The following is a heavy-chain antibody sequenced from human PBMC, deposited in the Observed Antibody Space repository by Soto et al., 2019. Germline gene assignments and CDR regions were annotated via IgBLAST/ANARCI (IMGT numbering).Heavy chain of an antibody. V-gene: IGHV6-1*01. J-gene: IGHJ4*02. CDR3: ARLIGSSWLDY. CDR1: GDSVSSNSVT. Sequence: SQTLSLTCAISGDSVSSNSVTWDWIRQSPSRGLEWLGRTYYRSKWYNDYAVSVKSRITINPDTSKNQFSLQLNSVTPEDTAVYYCARLIGSSWLDYWGQGTLVTVSS. CDR2: TYYRSKWYN. D-gene: IGHD6-13*01.